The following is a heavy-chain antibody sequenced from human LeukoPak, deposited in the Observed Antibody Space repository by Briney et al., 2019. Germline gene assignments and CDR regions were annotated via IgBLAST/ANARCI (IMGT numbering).Heavy chain of an antibody. Sequence: SETPSLTCTVSGGSISTYYWNWIRQPPGKGLEWIGYIYFSGSINYNRSLKSRVTISVDTSKNQFSLRLNSVTAADTAVYYCARGTGSYFTPYYFDYWGQGTLVTVSS. CDR1: GGSISTYY. J-gene: IGHJ4*02. V-gene: IGHV4-59*01. CDR3: ARGTGSYFTPYYFDY. D-gene: IGHD1-26*01. CDR2: IYFSGSI.